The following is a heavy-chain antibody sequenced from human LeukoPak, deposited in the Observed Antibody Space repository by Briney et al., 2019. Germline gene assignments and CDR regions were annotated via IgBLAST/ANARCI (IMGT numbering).Heavy chain of an antibody. CDR3: ARERGNYDILTGYYPFDY. Sequence: GGSLRLSCAASGFTFSSYSMNWVRQAPGKGLEWVSSISSSSSYIYYADSVKGRFTISRDNTKNSLYLQMNSLRAEDTAVYYCARERGNYDILTGYYPFDYWGQGTLVTVSS. J-gene: IGHJ4*02. D-gene: IGHD3-9*01. CDR1: GFTFSSYS. CDR2: ISSSSSYI. V-gene: IGHV3-21*01.